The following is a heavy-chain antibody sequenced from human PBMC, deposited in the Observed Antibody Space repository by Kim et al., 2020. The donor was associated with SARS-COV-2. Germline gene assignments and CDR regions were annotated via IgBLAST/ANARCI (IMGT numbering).Heavy chain of an antibody. J-gene: IGHJ4*02. CDR1: GYTFTSYA. V-gene: IGHV1-3*04. D-gene: IGHD6-19*01. CDR3: ARAPGGGWTVFDY. CDR2: INTGNGNT. Sequence: ASVKVSCKASGYTFTSYAMHWVRQAPGQRLEWMGWINTGNGNTKYSQKIQGRVTITRDTSASTAYMELSSLRSEDTAVYYCARAPGGGWTVFDYWGQGTLVTVSS.